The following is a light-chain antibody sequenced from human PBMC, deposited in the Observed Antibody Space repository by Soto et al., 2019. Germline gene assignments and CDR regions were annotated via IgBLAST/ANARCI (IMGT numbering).Light chain of an antibody. CDR2: EVS. Sequence: QSALTQPASVSGSPGQSVTISCTGTSSVVGGYNYVSWYQQHPGKAPKLMIYEVSNRPSGVSNRFFGSKSGNTASLTVSGIQAEDEADYYCISYTSSSTWVFGGGTKLTVL. V-gene: IGLV2-14*01. CDR1: SSVVGGYNY. CDR3: ISYTSSSTWV. J-gene: IGLJ3*02.